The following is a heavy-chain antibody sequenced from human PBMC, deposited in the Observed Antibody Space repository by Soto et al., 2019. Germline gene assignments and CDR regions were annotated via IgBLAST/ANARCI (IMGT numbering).Heavy chain of an antibody. V-gene: IGHV4-59*01. CDR3: ARAYCGGDCYYDAFDI. J-gene: IGHJ3*02. Sequence: KPSETLSLTCTVSGGSISSYYWSWIRQPPGKGLEWIGYIYYSGSTNYNPSLKSRVTISVDTSKNQFSLKLSSVTAADTAVYYCARAYCGGDCYYDAFDIWGQGTMVTVS. CDR1: GGSISSYY. D-gene: IGHD2-21*02. CDR2: IYYSGST.